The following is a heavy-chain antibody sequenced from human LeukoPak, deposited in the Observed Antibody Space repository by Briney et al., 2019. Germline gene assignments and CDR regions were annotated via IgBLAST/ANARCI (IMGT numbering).Heavy chain of an antibody. CDR1: GYTFTSYD. CDR2: MNPNSGNT. CDR3: GRGRGNGRPENYFDY. V-gene: IGHV1-8*01. J-gene: IGHJ4*02. Sequence: ASVKVSCKASGYTFTSYDINWVRQATGQGLEWMGWMNPNSGNTGYVQKFQGRVTTTRNTSISTAYMELSSLRSEDTAVYYCGRGRGNGRPENYFDYWGQGTLVTVSS. D-gene: IGHD2-8*01.